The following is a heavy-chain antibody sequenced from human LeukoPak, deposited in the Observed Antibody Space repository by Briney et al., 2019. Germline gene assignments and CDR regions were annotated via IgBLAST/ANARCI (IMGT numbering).Heavy chain of an antibody. CDR1: GGSISSSSYY. CDR2: IYSSGST. Sequence: PSETLSLTCTVSGGSISSSSYYWGWIRQPPGKGLEWIGSIYSSGSTYYNPSLKSRVTISVDTSKNQFSLKLSSVTAADTAVYYCARDATGICGGDCYAFDYWGQGTLVTVSS. V-gene: IGHV4-39*07. CDR3: ARDATGICGGDCYAFDY. D-gene: IGHD2-21*02. J-gene: IGHJ4*02.